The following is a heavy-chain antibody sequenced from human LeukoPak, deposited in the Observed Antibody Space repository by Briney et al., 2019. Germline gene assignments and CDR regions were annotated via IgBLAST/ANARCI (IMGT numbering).Heavy chain of an antibody. CDR2: IYYSGST. D-gene: IGHD3-10*01. J-gene: IGHJ6*02. CDR3: ARYGSGSCSFGMDV. V-gene: IGHV4-59*08. Sequence: SETLSLTCTVSGGSISSYYWSWIRQPPGKGLEWIGYIYYSGSTNYNPSLKSRVTISVDTSKNQFSLKLSSVTAADTAVYYCARYGSGSCSFGMDVWGQGTTVTVSS. CDR1: GGSISSYY.